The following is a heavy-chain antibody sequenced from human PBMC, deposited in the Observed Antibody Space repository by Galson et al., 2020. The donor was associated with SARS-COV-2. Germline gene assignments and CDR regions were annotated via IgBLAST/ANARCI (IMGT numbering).Heavy chain of an antibody. Sequence: GGSLRLTCAASGFTFSSYSMNWVRQAPGKGLEWVSSISSSSSYIYYADSVKGRFTISRDNAKNSLYLQMNSLRAEDTAVYYCAREWGSYSFFDYWGQGTLVTVSS. J-gene: IGHJ4*02. CDR2: ISSSSSYI. CDR3: AREWGSYSFFDY. CDR1: GFTFSSYS. V-gene: IGHV3-21*01. D-gene: IGHD1-26*01.